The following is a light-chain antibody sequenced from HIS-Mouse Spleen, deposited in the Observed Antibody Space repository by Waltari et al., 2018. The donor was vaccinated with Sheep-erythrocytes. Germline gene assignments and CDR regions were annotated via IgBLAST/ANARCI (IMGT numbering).Light chain of an antibody. V-gene: IGLV3-1*01. J-gene: IGLJ2*01. Sequence: SYELTQPHSVSVSPGQTASITCSGDKLGAKYACWYQQKPGQSPVLVIYQDSTRPSGIPERFSGSNSGNTATLTISGTQAMDEADYYCQAWDSSTVVFGGGTKLTVL. CDR1: KLGAKY. CDR3: QAWDSSTVV. CDR2: QDS.